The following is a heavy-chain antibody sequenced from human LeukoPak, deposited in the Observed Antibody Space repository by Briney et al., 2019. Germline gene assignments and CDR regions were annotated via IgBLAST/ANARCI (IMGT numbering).Heavy chain of an antibody. CDR3: GSQYYGDWFDP. J-gene: IGHJ5*02. D-gene: IGHD3-16*01. Sequence: PGESLKISCKASGYSFSNYWIGWVRQMPGKGLEWMGIIYPGDSESRYSPSFQGQVTISVDKSISTAYLQWSSLKASDTAMYYCGSQYYGDWFDPWGQGTLVIVSS. CDR2: IYPGDSES. CDR1: GYSFSNYW. V-gene: IGHV5-51*01.